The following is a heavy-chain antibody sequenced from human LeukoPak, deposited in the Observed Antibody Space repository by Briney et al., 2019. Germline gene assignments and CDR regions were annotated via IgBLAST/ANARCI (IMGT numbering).Heavy chain of an antibody. CDR1: EYTFTSYD. CDR3: ARDMGGDTVTTRSDAFDI. Sequence: ASVKVSCKASEYTFTSYDLIWVRQATGQGLEWMGWMNPNNGNTDYAQKFQGRVTMTRNTSISTAYMELSSLRSEDTAVYYCARDMGGDTVTTRSDAFDIWGQGTMVTVSS. CDR2: MNPNNGNT. J-gene: IGHJ3*02. D-gene: IGHD4-17*01. V-gene: IGHV1-8*01.